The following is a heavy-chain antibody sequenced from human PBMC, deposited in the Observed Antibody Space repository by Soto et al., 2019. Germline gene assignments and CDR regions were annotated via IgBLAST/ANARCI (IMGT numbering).Heavy chain of an antibody. CDR3: AHRGEVATIISDDFDI. J-gene: IGHJ3*02. Sequence: QITLKESGPTLVKPAQTLTLTCTFSGISLSTDAVGVAWIRQPPGKALEWLALIYWDDDKRYSPSLKSRLTIIKDTYKNQVVLTMTTMEPVDTATCYCAHRGEVATIISDDFDIWGQGTSVTVSS. CDR2: IYWDDDK. CDR1: GISLSTDAVG. V-gene: IGHV2-5*02. D-gene: IGHD5-12*01.